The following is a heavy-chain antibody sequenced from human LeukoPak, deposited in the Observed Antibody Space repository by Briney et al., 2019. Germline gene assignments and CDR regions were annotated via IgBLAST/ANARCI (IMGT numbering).Heavy chain of an antibody. V-gene: IGHV3-30*04. Sequence: GGSLRLSCAASGFTFSSYAMSWVRQAPGKGLEWVAVISYDASNKYYADSVKGRFTISRDNSKNTLYLQMSSLRAEDTAVYYCARASEADSYWGQGTLVTVSS. CDR2: ISYDASNK. J-gene: IGHJ4*02. CDR3: ARASEADSY. D-gene: IGHD3-3*01. CDR1: GFTFSSYA.